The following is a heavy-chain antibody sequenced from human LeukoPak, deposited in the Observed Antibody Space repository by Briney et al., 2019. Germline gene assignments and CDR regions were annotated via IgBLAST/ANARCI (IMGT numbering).Heavy chain of an antibody. D-gene: IGHD6-13*01. V-gene: IGHV1-2*06. CDR1: GYTFSDYY. J-gene: IGHJ4*02. CDR2: VNPSSGIA. Sequence: ASVKVSCKASGYTFSDYYMHWVRQAPGQGPEWMGRVNPSSGIANYAQRFQGRVTMTRDTSISTAYMELSGLTSDDTALYYCARGNARSWYFLYWGQGILVTVSS. CDR3: ARGNARSWYFLY.